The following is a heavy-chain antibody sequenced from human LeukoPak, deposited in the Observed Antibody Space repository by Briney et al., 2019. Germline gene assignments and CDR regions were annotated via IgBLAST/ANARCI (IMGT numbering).Heavy chain of an antibody. Sequence: PGGSLRLSCEASGFIFSKSYMNWVRQAPGKGLEWVSVIYGDDSTYYADSVKGRFTISRDNSKNTLYLQMNSLRAEDTAVYYCARDDLRQQLAWGVGFDYWGQGTLVTVSS. CDR2: IYGDDST. V-gene: IGHV3-53*05. J-gene: IGHJ4*02. CDR1: GFIFSKSY. D-gene: IGHD6-13*01. CDR3: ARDDLRQQLAWGVGFDY.